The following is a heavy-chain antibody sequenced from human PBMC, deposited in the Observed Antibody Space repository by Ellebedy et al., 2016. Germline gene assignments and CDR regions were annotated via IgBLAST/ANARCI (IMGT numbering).Heavy chain of an antibody. CDR3: ARNTYYLESESYFSMYYFDF. CDR1: GFSLRDGGMC. V-gene: IGHV2-70*12. Sequence: SGPTLVKPTQTLTLTCSFSGFSLRDGGMCVNWIRQSPGRALEWLARIDWDGDKHYSPSLKTRLTISKDTSGNQVVLTMTNVDPVDTATYFCARNTYYLESESYFSMYYFDFWGRGTLVTVSS. J-gene: IGHJ4*02. D-gene: IGHD3-10*01. CDR2: IDWDGDK.